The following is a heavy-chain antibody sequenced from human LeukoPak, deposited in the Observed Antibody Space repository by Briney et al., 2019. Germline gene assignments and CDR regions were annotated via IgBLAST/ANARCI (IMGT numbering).Heavy chain of an antibody. CDR2: ISDDGSKK. CDR1: GFTFRSDA. Sequence: PGGSLTLSCVASGFTFRSDAMHWVRQAPGKGLEWVALISDDGSKKYNADSVKGRFAISRDNSKNTLHLQMSRLRVEDTAVYYCAKDEGYGDFVGWLDSWGQGTLVTVSS. CDR3: AKDEGYGDFVGWLDS. V-gene: IGHV3-30*18. D-gene: IGHD4-17*01. J-gene: IGHJ5*01.